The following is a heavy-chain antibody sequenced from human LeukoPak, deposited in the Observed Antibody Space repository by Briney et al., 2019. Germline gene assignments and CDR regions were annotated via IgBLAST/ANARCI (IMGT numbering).Heavy chain of an antibody. CDR2: INPNSGGT. CDR3: ARGGSRDSSGYYLDY. V-gene: IGHV1-2*02. J-gene: IGHJ4*02. CDR1: GYTFTGYY. D-gene: IGHD3-22*01. Sequence: GSSVTVSCMASGYTFTGYYMHWVRPAPGQGLEWMGWINPNSGGTNYAQKFQGRVTMTRDTSISTAYMELSRLRSDDTAVYYCARGGSRDSSGYYLDYWGQGTLVTVSS.